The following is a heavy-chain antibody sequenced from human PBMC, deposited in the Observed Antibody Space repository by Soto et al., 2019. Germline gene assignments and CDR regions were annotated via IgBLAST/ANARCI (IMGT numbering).Heavy chain of an antibody. CDR1: GGSISSYY. CDR3: ARAFEYYYILTGYQPPWFDP. D-gene: IGHD3-9*01. J-gene: IGHJ5*02. Sequence: PSETLSLTCTVSGGSISSYYWSWIRQPPGKGLEWIGYIYYSGSTNYNPSLKSRVTISVDTSKNQFSLKLSSVTAADTAVYYCARAFEYYYILTGYQPPWFDPCGQLSLVPVSS. V-gene: IGHV4-59*01. CDR2: IYYSGST.